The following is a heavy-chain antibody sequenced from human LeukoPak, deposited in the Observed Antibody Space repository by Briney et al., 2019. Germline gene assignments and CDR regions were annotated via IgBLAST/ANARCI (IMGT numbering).Heavy chain of an antibody. CDR3: ARDGARADI. V-gene: IGHV7-4-1*02. Sequence: GAPVKVSCKASGYTFTGYYMHWVRQAPGQGLEWMGWIDTNTGNPTYAQGFTGRFVFSLDTSVSTAYLQISSLKAEDTAMYYCARDGARADIWGQGTMVTVSS. CDR1: GYTFTGYY. CDR2: IDTNTGNP. J-gene: IGHJ3*02.